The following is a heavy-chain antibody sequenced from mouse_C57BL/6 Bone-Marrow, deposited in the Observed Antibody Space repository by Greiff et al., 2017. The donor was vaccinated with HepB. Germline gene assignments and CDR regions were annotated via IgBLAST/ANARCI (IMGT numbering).Heavy chain of an antibody. D-gene: IGHD2-1*01. V-gene: IGHV5-17*01. CDR2: ISSGSSTI. J-gene: IGHJ4*01. CDR1: GFTFSDYG. Sequence: EVQVVESGGGLVKPGGSLKLSCAASGFTFSDYGMHWVRQAPEKGLEWVAYISSGSSTIYYADTVKGRFTISRDNAKNTLFLQMTSLRSEDTAMYYCALYGNFAMDYWGQGTSVTVSS. CDR3: ALYGNFAMDY.